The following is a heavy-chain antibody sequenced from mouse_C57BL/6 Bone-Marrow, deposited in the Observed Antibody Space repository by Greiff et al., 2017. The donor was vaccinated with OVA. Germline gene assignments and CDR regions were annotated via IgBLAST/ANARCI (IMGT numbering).Heavy chain of an antibody. CDR2: INPNNGGT. CDR1: GYTFTDYY. CDR3: ARELERKYFDY. Sequence: EVQLQQSGPELVKPGASVKISCKASGYTFTDYYMNWVKQSHGKSLEWIGDINPNNGGTSYNQKFKGKATLTVDKSTSTAYMELRSLTSEDSAVYYCARELERKYFDYWGQGTTLTVSS. V-gene: IGHV1-26*01. D-gene: IGHD4-1*01. J-gene: IGHJ2*01.